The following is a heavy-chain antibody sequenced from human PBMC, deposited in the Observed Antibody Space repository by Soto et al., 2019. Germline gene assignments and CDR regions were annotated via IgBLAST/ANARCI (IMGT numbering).Heavy chain of an antibody. CDR1: GSTFSSYW. CDR2: IKQDGSEK. V-gene: IGHV3-7*01. CDR3: ARAPGIAAAGTPHY. Sequence: GGSLRLSCAASGSTFSSYWMSWVRQAPGKGLEWVANIKQDGSEKYYVDSVKGRFTISRDNAKNSLYLQMNSLRAEDTAVYYCARAPGIAAAGTPHYWGQGTLVTVSS. D-gene: IGHD6-13*01. J-gene: IGHJ4*02.